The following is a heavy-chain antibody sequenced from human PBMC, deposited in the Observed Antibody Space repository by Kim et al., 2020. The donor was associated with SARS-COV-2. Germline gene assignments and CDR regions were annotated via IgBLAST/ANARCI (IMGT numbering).Heavy chain of an antibody. CDR2: IRYNGGST. J-gene: IGHJ4*02. V-gene: IGHV3-23*01. CDR3: AVNWNFDD. Sequence: GGSLRLSCAASGFTFSNYAMSWGRQAPGKGLEWVSVIRYNGGSTYYADSVKGRFTISRDNSKNTLYLQMNSLRAEDTAVYFCAVNWNFDDWGQGTLVTVS. D-gene: IGHD1-1*01. CDR1: GFTFSNYA.